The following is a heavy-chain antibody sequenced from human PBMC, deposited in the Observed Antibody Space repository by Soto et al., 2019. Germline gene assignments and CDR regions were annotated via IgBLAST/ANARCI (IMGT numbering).Heavy chain of an antibody. CDR3: ARGRHSSSGEYYYYYYMDV. V-gene: IGHV1-8*01. D-gene: IGHD6-6*01. CDR1: GYTFTSYD. Sequence: GVSVKVSCKASGYTFTSYDINWVRQATGQGLEWMGWMNPNSGNTGYAQKFQGRVTMTRNTSISTAYMELSSLRSEDTAVYYCARGRHSSSGEYYYYYYMDVWGKGTTVTVSS. J-gene: IGHJ6*03. CDR2: MNPNSGNT.